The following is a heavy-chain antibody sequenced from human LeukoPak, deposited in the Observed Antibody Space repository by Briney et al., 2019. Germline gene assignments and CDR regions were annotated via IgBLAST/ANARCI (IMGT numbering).Heavy chain of an antibody. CDR1: GFTFSRYG. J-gene: IGHJ6*02. CDR3: VNPGWYYDRSGYSYYYGMDV. Sequence: PGGSLRLSCSASGFTFSRYGVHWVRQAPGKGLEYVSAIVSNGDSTYYADSVKGRFTISRDNAKNTLYLQMSSLRPDDTAVYYCVNPGWYYDRSGYSYYYGMDVWGQGTTVTVSS. D-gene: IGHD3-22*01. CDR2: IVSNGDST. V-gene: IGHV3-64D*09.